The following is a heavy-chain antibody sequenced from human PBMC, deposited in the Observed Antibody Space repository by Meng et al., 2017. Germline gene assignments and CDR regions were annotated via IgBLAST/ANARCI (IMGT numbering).Heavy chain of an antibody. J-gene: IGHJ4*02. CDR3: ASVGGTTVAATALFGY. CDR1: GFTFSSYA. V-gene: IGHV3-30*04. D-gene: IGHD6-25*01. CDR2: ISYDGSNK. Sequence: GESLKISCAASGFTFSSYAMHWVRQAPGKGLEWVAVISYDGSNKYYADSVKGRFTISRDNSKNTLYLQMNSLRAEDTAVYYCASVGGTTVAATALFGYWGQGTLVTVSS.